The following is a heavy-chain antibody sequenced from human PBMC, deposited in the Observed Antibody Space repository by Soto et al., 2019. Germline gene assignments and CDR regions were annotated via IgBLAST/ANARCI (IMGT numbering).Heavy chain of an antibody. CDR2: ISAYNGNT. Sequence: QVQLVQSGAEVKKPGASVKVSCKASGYTFTSYGISGVRQAPGQGLEWMGWISAYNGNTNYAQKLQGRATMTTDTSTSTAYMELRSLRSDDTAVYYCARVSVSQYYYDSSALGFDPWGQGTLVTVSS. CDR1: GYTFTSYG. CDR3: ARVSVSQYYYDSSALGFDP. J-gene: IGHJ5*02. D-gene: IGHD3-22*01. V-gene: IGHV1-18*01.